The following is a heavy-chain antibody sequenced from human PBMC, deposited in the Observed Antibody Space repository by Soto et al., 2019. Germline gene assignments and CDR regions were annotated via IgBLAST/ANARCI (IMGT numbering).Heavy chain of an antibody. Sequence: PXGSLRVSCAASGFPFSSHWMSWVRQAPGKGPEWVANIKEDGSEFDHVNSVKGQVTISADKSISTAYLQWSSLKASDTAMYYCARLLKNTKLELRSIDYWGQGTLVTVSS. V-gene: IGHV3-7*03. CDR3: ARLLKNTKLELRSIDY. CDR1: GFPFSSHW. CDR2: IKEDGSEF. J-gene: IGHJ4*02. D-gene: IGHD1-7*01.